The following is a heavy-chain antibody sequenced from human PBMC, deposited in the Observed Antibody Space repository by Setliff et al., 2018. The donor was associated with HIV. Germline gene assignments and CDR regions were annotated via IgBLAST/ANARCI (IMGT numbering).Heavy chain of an antibody. V-gene: IGHV4-61*02. D-gene: IGHD6-19*01. CDR2: VHISGSV. J-gene: IGHJ4*02. CDR3: ARATWLVHPFPLYYFDY. Sequence: SETLSLTCTVSGGSVSRSDYYWSWIRQPAGGGLEWIGRVHISGSVNYNPSLRSRVSISIDTSKNQCSLKLISVTAADTAVYYCARATWLVHPFPLYYFDYWGQGTLVTVSS. CDR1: GGSVSRSDYY.